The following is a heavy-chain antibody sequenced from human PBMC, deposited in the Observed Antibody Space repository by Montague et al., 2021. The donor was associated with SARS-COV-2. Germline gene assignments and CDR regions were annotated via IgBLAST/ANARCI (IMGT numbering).Heavy chain of an antibody. V-gene: IGHV4-59*01. CDR3: ARVFPRWLQFDPYFDY. D-gene: IGHD5-24*01. CDR1: GFSISSYY. Sequence: SQTLSLTCTVSGFSISSYYWSWIRQPPGKGLEWIGYIYYSGSTNYNPSLKSRVTISVDTSKNQFSLKLSSVTAADTAVYYCARVFPRWLQFDPYFDYWGQGTLVTVSS. J-gene: IGHJ4*02. CDR2: IYYSGST.